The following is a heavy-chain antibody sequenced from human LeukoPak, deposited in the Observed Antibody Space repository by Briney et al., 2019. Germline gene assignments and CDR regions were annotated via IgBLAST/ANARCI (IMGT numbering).Heavy chain of an antibody. CDR1: GYTFTSYD. CDR3: ARNYYDSSGYYPDAFDI. Sequence: ASVKVSCKASGYTFTSYDINWVRQATGQGLEWMGWINPNSGGTNYAQKFQGWVTMTRDTSISTAYMELSRLRSDDTAVYYCARNYYDSSGYYPDAFDIWGQGTMVTVSS. J-gene: IGHJ3*02. V-gene: IGHV1-2*04. CDR2: INPNSGGT. D-gene: IGHD3-22*01.